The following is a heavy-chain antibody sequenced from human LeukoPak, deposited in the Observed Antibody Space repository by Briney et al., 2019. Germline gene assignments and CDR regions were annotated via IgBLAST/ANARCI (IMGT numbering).Heavy chain of an antibody. J-gene: IGHJ4*02. CDR1: GGSISIY. Sequence: SETLSLTCTVSGGSISIYWTWIRQAPGKGLEWIGYNSDMGNSNYRPSLKSRITILLDTSKNQVSLKVPSVTAADTAVYYCARENYYRSGSPFDYWGQGTLVTVSS. D-gene: IGHD3-10*01. CDR3: ARENYYRSGSPFDY. V-gene: IGHV4-59*01. CDR2: NSDMGNS.